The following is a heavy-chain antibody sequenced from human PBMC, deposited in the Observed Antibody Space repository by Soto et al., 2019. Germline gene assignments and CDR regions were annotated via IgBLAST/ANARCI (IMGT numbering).Heavy chain of an antibody. CDR3: ARAPEKDYDILTGYYYYYGMDV. CDR1: GGSISSGGYY. Sequence: SETLSLTCTVSGGSISSGGYYWSWIRQHPGKGLEWIGYIYYSGSTYYNPSLKSRVTISVDTSKNQFSLKLSSVTAADTAVYYCARAPEKDYDILTGYYYYYGMDVWGQGTTVIVSS. V-gene: IGHV4-31*03. CDR2: IYYSGST. D-gene: IGHD3-9*01. J-gene: IGHJ6*02.